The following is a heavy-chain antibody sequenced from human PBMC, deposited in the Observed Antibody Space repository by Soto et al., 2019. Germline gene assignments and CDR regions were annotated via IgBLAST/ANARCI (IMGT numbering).Heavy chain of an antibody. D-gene: IGHD5-18*01. J-gene: IGHJ4*02. CDR3: AIRGYSYGYPFSY. CDR1: GYTFTSYW. CDR2: IFPVDSDT. Sequence: GESLKISCKASGYTFTSYWIAWVRQMPGKGLEWMGIIFPVDSDTTYSPSFQGQVTISADKSITTAYVHWSSLKASDTATYYGAIRGYSYGYPFSYWGQGTLVTVSS. V-gene: IGHV5-51*01.